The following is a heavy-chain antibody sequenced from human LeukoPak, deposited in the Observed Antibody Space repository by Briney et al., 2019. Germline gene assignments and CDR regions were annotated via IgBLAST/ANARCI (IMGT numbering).Heavy chain of an antibody. CDR2: ISWNSRSI. J-gene: IGHJ6*02. CDR1: GFTFDNYA. Sequence: GGSLRLSCAASGFTFDNYAMHWVRQAPGKGLEWVSGISWNSRSIGYADSVRGRFAMSRDNAKNSLYLQMNSLRAEDTALYYCAKDVGATLSYGMDAWGQGTTVTVSS. D-gene: IGHD1-26*01. V-gene: IGHV3-9*01. CDR3: AKDVGATLSYGMDA.